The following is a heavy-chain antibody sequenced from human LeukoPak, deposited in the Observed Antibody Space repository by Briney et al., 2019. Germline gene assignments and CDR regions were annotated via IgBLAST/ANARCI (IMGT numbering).Heavy chain of an antibody. CDR1: GGSISSGSYY. V-gene: IGHV4-61*02. Sequence: PSETLSLTCTVSGGSISSGSYYWSWIRQPAGKGLEWIGRIYTSGSTNYNPSLKSRVTISVDTSKNQFSLKLSSVTAADTAVYYCARSVLDETYYMDVWGKGTTVTVSS. D-gene: IGHD3-16*01. J-gene: IGHJ6*03. CDR2: IYTSGST. CDR3: ARSVLDETYYMDV.